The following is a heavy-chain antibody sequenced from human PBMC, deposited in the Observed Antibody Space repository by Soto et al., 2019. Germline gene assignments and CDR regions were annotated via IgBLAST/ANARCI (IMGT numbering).Heavy chain of an antibody. D-gene: IGHD3-3*01. Sequence: QVQLQESGPGLVKPSETLSLTCTVSGGSISSYYWSWIRQPPGKGLEWIGYIYYSGSTNYNPSLKSRVTISVDTSKNQFSLKLSSVTAADTAVYYCASSVYIYDFWSGRGLAFDIWGQGTMVTVSS. J-gene: IGHJ3*02. CDR2: IYYSGST. CDR3: ASSVYIYDFWSGRGLAFDI. CDR1: GGSISSYY. V-gene: IGHV4-59*01.